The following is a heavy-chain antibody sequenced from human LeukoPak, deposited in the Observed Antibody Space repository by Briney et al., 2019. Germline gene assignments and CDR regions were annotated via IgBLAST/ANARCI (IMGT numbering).Heavy chain of an antibody. J-gene: IGHJ6*02. CDR3: AGMVRGTVSYYYGMDV. CDR1: GGSISSYY. Sequence: SETLSLTCTVPGGSISSYYWSWIRQPPGKGLEWIGYIYYSGSTNYNPSLKSRVTISVDTSKNQFSLKLSSVTAADTAVYYCAGMVRGTVSYYYGMDVWGQGTTVTVSS. V-gene: IGHV4-59*01. D-gene: IGHD3-10*01. CDR2: IYYSGST.